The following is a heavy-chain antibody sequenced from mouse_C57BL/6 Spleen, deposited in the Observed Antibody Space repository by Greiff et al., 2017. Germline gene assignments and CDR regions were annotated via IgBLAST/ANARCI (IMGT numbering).Heavy chain of an antibody. CDR1: GYSFTDYN. D-gene: IGHD1-2*01. CDR3: AKTETARNYFDY. Sequence: VQLKESGPELVKPGASVKISCKASGYSFTDYNMNWVKQSNGKSLEWIGVINPNYGTTSYNQKFKGKATLTVDQSSSTAYMQLNSLTSEDSAFYCCAKTETARNYFDYWGQGTTLTVSS. J-gene: IGHJ2*01. CDR2: INPNYGTT. V-gene: IGHV1-39*01.